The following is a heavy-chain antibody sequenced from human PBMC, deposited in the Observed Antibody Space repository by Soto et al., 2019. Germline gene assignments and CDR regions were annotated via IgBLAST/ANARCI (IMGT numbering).Heavy chain of an antibody. D-gene: IGHD2-15*01. CDR1: GFTFDDYA. CDR2: ISCNGNII. Sequence: GGSLRLSCTASGFTFDDYAMRWVRQVPGKGLEWVSIISCNGNIIEYEESAKGSITISRDNGKSSLYLQMNSLRPDDPALYYFAKGGTDGCCSGGRWDLDYWGQGTLVTVSS. CDR3: AKGGTDGCCSGGRWDLDY. J-gene: IGHJ4*02. V-gene: IGHV3-9*01.